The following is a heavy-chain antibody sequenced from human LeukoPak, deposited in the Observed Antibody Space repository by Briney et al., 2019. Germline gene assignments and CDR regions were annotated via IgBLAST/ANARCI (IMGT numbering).Heavy chain of an antibody. CDR2: INHSGST. V-gene: IGHV4-34*01. J-gene: IGHJ4*02. CDR1: GGSFSGYY. CDR3: ARGRGQWLA. Sequence: PSETLSLTCAVYGGSFSGYYWSWIRQPPGKGLEWIGEINHSGSTNYNPSLKSGVTISVDTSKNQLSLKLSSVTAADTAVYCCARGRGQWLAWGQGTLVTVSS. D-gene: IGHD6-19*01.